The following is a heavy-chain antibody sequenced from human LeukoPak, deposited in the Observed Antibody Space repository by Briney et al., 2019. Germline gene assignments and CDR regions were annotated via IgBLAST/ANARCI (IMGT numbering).Heavy chain of an antibody. Sequence: GGSLRLSCVASGFSFSTYWMHWVRQAPGKGLVWVSQINPDGSSTDYADSVKGRSTSSRDNAKNTVYLQMNSLRAEDTAVYYCARVGRTPPFNWGQGTLVTVSS. CDR2: INPDGSST. CDR3: ARVGRTPPFN. J-gene: IGHJ4*02. V-gene: IGHV3-74*01. CDR1: GFSFSTYW.